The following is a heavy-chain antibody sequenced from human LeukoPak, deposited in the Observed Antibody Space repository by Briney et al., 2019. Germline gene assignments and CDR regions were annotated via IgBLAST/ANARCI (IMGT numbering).Heavy chain of an antibody. V-gene: IGHV4-31*03. CDR2: IYYSGST. CDR3: ARSEGDLRPFDY. J-gene: IGHJ4*02. Sequence: KPSETLSLTCTVSGGSISSGGYFWSWIRQHPGRGLEWIGYIYYSGSTYYNPSLKSRVTISVDTSKNQFSLKLSSVTAADTAVYYCARSEGDLRPFDYWGQGTLVTVSS. D-gene: IGHD2-21*02. CDR1: GGSISSGGYF.